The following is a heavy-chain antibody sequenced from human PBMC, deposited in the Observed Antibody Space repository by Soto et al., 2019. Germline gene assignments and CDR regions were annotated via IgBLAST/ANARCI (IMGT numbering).Heavy chain of an antibody. Sequence: QVQLVQSGAEVKKPGSSVKVSCKASGGTFSSYAISWVRQAPVQGLEWMGGIIPIFGTANYAQKFQGRVTITADESTSTAYMALSSMRSEATAVYYCARERPEWLTYYGMDVWGQGTTVTVSS. CDR3: ARERPEWLTYYGMDV. D-gene: IGHD3-3*01. CDR1: GGTFSSYA. V-gene: IGHV1-69*12. J-gene: IGHJ6*02. CDR2: IIPIFGTA.